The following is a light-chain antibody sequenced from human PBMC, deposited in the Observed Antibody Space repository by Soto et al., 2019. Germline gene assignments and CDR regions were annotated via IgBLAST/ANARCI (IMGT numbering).Light chain of an antibody. CDR2: AAS. Sequence: DIQMTQSPSAMSASVGDRVTITCRASQGISNYLAWFQQKPGEVPKRLIYAASNLQNGVPSRFSGTGSGTEFTLTITSLQPEDCATYYCLQHISYPLTFGGGTKVDIK. J-gene: IGKJ4*01. V-gene: IGKV1-17*03. CDR3: LQHISYPLT. CDR1: QGISNY.